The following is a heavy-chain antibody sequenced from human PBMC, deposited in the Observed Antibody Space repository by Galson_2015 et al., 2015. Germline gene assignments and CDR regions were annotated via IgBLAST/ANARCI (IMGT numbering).Heavy chain of an antibody. Sequence: SLRLSCAASGFTFSSYAMNWVRQPPGKGLEWVSGICGSGGTTYYADSVKGRFTISRDNSKNTLYLQMNRLRAEDTAVYYCAKDGAIGYGTQKGWYAHLWGRGTLGTVSS. V-gene: IGHV3-23*01. D-gene: IGHD2-15*01. J-gene: IGHJ2*01. CDR3: AKDGAIGYGTQKGWYAHL. CDR2: ICGSGGTT. CDR1: GFTFSSYA.